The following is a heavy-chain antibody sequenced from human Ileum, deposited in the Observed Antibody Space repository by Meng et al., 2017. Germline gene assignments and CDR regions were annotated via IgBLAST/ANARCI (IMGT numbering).Heavy chain of an antibody. J-gene: IGHJ4*02. V-gene: IGHV4-34*01. D-gene: IGHD3-16*01. CDR2: INHSGST. CDR3: ARGGGRYGPDFDY. Sequence: VHLQQWGAGLLKRSESLSLTCAVFGWSFSGYYWSWIRQPPGKGLEWIGEINHSGSTNYNPSLKSRVTISVDTSKNQFSLKLSSVTAADTAVYYCARGGGRYGPDFDYWGQGTLVTVSS. CDR1: GWSFSGYY.